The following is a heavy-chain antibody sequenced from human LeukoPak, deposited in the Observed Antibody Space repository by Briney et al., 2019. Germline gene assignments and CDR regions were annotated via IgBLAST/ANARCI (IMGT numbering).Heavy chain of an antibody. CDR3: SRGSGWLSVY. CDR2: ISGGTT. D-gene: IGHD6-19*01. Sequence: GGSLRLSCTASGFTFGDYLMSWFRQAPGKGLEWIGFISGGTTEYAASVKRRLTISRDDSTSIAYLQMNSLTTEDTAVYYCSRGSGWLSVYWGQGTLVTVSS. J-gene: IGHJ4*02. V-gene: IGHV3-49*03. CDR1: GFTFGDYL.